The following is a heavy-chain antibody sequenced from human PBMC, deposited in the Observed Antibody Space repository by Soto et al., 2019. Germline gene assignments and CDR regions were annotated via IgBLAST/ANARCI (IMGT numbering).Heavy chain of an antibody. CDR1: DGSSSGYY. CDR2: INPSGST. CDR3: ARGRITMLH. J-gene: IGHJ4*02. Sequence: QVQLQQWGAGLLKPSETLSLTCTVYDGSSSGYYWSWVRQPPGKGLEWIGEINPSGSTNYNPSLKHRSTXXVDTSNNQFSLNVNSVTAADTAVYYCARGRITMLHWGQGTLVTVSS. V-gene: IGHV4-34*01. D-gene: IGHD3-10*02.